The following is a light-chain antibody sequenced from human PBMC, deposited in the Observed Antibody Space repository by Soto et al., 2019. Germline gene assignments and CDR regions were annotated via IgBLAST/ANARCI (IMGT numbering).Light chain of an antibody. V-gene: IGLV1-40*01. CDR1: SSNIGAGYD. Sequence: QSVLTQPPSVSGAPGQRVTISCTGSSSNIGAGYDVHWYQQLPGTAPKLLIYGNSNRPSGVPDRFSGSKSGTSASLAITGLQAADEDDYYCQYSDSRMRVSYVFGTGTKVTVL. CDR3: QYSDSRMRVSYV. J-gene: IGLJ1*01. CDR2: GNS.